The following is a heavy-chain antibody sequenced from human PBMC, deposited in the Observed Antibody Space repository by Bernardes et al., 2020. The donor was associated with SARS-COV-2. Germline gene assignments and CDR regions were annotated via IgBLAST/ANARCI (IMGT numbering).Heavy chain of an antibody. CDR1: GFTFNTYA. D-gene: IGHD3-10*01. V-gene: IGHV3-48*02. CDR3: ARAYTLTIRGVISYHFDH. Sequence: GGSLRLSCTASGFTFNTYAMTWVRQAPGKGLEWVAYISSSRTTVYYADSVKGRFTISRDNAKNSLYLQMDSLTDEDTAVYYCARAYTLTIRGVISYHFDHWGQGTLVTVSS. CDR2: ISSSRTTV. J-gene: IGHJ4*01.